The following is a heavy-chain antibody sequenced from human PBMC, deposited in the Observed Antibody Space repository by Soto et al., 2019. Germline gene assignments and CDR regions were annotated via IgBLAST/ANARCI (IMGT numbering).Heavy chain of an antibody. V-gene: IGHV3-7*01. D-gene: IGHD6-19*01. Sequence: EVQLVESGGGLVQPGGSLRLSCAASGFTFSSYWMSWVRQAPGKGLEWVANIKQGGSEKYYVDSVKGRFTISRDNAKNSLYLQMNSLGAEDTAVYYCARAVQWLGQGYYYYYDMDVWGKGTTVTVSS. CDR3: ARAVQWLGQGYYYYYDMDV. CDR2: IKQGGSEK. J-gene: IGHJ6*03. CDR1: GFTFSSYW.